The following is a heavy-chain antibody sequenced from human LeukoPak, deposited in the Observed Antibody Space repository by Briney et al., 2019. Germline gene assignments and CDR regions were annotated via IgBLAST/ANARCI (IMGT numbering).Heavy chain of an antibody. CDR2: IIPIFGTA. Sequence: ASVKVSCKASGGTFSSYAISWVRQAPGQGLEWMGGIIPIFGTANYAQKFQGRVTITADESTSTAYMELSSLRSEDTAVYYCARDPRLGYCSSTSCYYYYYYGMDVWGQGTTVTVSS. D-gene: IGHD2-2*01. CDR3: ARDPRLGYCSSTSCYYYYYYGMDV. V-gene: IGHV1-69*13. J-gene: IGHJ6*02. CDR1: GGTFSSYA.